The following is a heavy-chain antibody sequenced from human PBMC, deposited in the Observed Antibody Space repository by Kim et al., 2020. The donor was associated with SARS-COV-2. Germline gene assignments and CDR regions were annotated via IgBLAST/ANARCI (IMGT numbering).Heavy chain of an antibody. Sequence: AQKFQGRVTMTRDTPISTAYMELSRLRSDDTAVYYCAREFSSSWSRYYFDYWGQGTLVTVSS. D-gene: IGHD6-13*01. CDR3: AREFSSSWSRYYFDY. J-gene: IGHJ4*02. V-gene: IGHV1-2*02.